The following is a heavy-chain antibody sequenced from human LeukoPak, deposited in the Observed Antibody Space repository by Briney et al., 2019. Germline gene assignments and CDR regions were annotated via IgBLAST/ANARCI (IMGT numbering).Heavy chain of an antibody. Sequence: SVKVSCKASGGTFSSYAISWVRQAPGQGLEWMGGIIPIFGTANYAQKFQGRVTTTADESTSTAYMELSSLRSEDTAVYYCARESITIFGVVIDYYMDVWGKGTTVTVSS. CDR3: ARESITIFGVVIDYYMDV. J-gene: IGHJ6*03. CDR1: GGTFSSYA. D-gene: IGHD3-3*01. CDR2: IIPIFGTA. V-gene: IGHV1-69*13.